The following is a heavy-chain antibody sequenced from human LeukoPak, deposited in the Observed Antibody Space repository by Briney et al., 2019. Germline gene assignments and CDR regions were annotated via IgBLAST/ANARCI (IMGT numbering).Heavy chain of an antibody. Sequence: PSQTLSLTCTVSGGSISSGDYSWSWIRQPPGKGLEWIGYIYYSGSTYYNPSLKSRVTISVDTSKNQFSLKLSSVTAADTAVYYCARSGYSYGYVVDYWGQGTLVTVSS. CDR2: IYYSGST. CDR1: GGSISSGDYS. D-gene: IGHD5-18*01. V-gene: IGHV4-30-4*01. CDR3: ARSGYSYGYVVDY. J-gene: IGHJ4*02.